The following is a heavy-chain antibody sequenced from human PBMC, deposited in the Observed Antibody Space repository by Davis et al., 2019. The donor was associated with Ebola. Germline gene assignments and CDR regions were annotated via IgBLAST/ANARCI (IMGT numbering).Heavy chain of an antibody. CDR2: IKQDGSEK. D-gene: IGHD3-10*01. J-gene: IGHJ4*02. CDR1: GFTFSSYW. V-gene: IGHV3-7*03. Sequence: GGSLRLSCAASGFTFSSYWMSWVRQAPGKGLEWVANIKQDGSEKYYVDSVKGRFTISRDNAKNSLYLQMNSLRAEDTALYYCAKDRRGSYYRAYFDYWGQGTLVTVSS. CDR3: AKDRRGSYYRAYFDY.